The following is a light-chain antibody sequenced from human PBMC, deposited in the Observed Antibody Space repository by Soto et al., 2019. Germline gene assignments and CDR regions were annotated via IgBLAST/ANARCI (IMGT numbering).Light chain of an antibody. CDR1: QSVSNN. CDR2: GAS. V-gene: IGKV3-15*01. Sequence: EIVMTQSPATLSVSPGERATLSCRASQSVSNNLAWYQQKPGKAPRLLIYGASTRATGIPARFSGSGSGTEFTLTISSLQSEDFAVYYCQQYNNWPYTFGQGTKLEIK. J-gene: IGKJ2*01. CDR3: QQYNNWPYT.